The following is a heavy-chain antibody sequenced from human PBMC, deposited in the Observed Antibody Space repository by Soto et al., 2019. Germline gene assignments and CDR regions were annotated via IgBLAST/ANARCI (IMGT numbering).Heavy chain of an antibody. J-gene: IGHJ4*02. CDR1: GYTFTSYC. D-gene: IGHD2-15*01. CDR2: ISTYNGNT. V-gene: IGHV1-18*01. Sequence: QVQLVQSGVEVKKPGASVKVSCKASGYTFTSYCITWVQQAPGQGLEWMGWISTYNGNTNYAQKFQGRVTMTTDTCTSTAYMDLRGLRSDDTAVYYCARAAGVVAVAATPDHWAQGTLVTVSS. CDR3: ARAAGVVAVAATPDH.